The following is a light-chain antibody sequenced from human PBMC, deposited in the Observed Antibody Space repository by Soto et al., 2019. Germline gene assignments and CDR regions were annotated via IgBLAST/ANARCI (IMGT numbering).Light chain of an antibody. V-gene: IGKV3-20*01. CDR3: QQYDGSPWT. Sequence: EIVLTQSPATLSLSPGERATLSCRASQSVSSYLAWYQQKPGQAPRLLVFRASNRATGIPDRFSGSGSGTDFTLTISRLEPEDSALYYCQQYDGSPWTFGQGTKVEIK. CDR1: QSVSSY. J-gene: IGKJ1*01. CDR2: RAS.